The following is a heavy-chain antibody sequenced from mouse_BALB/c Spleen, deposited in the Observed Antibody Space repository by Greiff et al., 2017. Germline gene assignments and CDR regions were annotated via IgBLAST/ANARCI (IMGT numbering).Heavy chain of an antibody. CDR3: ARVYGNYSAWFAY. D-gene: IGHD2-10*02. CDR1: GFTFSSYA. CDR2: ISSGGSYT. Sequence: EVMLVESGGGLVKPGGSLKLSCAASGFTFSSYAMSWVRQSPEKRLEWVAEISSGGSYTYYPDTVTGRFTISRDNAKNTLYLEMSSLRSEATATYYCARVYGNYSAWFAYWGQGTLVTVSA. V-gene: IGHV5-9-4*01. J-gene: IGHJ3*01.